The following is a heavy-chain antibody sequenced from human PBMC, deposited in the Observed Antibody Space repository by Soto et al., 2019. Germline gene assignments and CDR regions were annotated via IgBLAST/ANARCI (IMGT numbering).Heavy chain of an antibody. CDR1: GGPSSSGCYY. Sequence: SQTMSLTCTVFGGPSSSGCYYWSWIRKHPGKGLEWIGDLNYIGSTDYTPSLKSRVTISVDTSKNQFSLTLKYVTAEDTGIYYCARGGLYRSGYTFDYWGQGHLVTVSS. D-gene: IGHD5-18*01. CDR3: ARGGLYRSGYTFDY. CDR2: LNYIGST. J-gene: IGHJ4*02. V-gene: IGHV4-31*03.